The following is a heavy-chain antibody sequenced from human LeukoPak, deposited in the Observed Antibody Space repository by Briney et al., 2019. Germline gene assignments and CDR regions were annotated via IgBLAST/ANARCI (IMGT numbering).Heavy chain of an antibody. Sequence: PSETLSLTCTVSGGSISTSNYYWGWIRQPPGKGLEWIGEINHSGSTNYNPSLKSRVTISVDTSKNQFSLKLSSVTAADTAVYYCARTYYYDSSGFGGAFDIWGQGTMVTVSS. CDR2: INHSGST. CDR3: ARTYYYDSSGFGGAFDI. CDR1: GGSISTSNYY. D-gene: IGHD3-22*01. J-gene: IGHJ3*02. V-gene: IGHV4-39*07.